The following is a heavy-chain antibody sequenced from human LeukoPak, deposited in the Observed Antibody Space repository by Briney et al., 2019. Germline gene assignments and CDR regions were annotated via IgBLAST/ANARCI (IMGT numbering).Heavy chain of an antibody. Sequence: GGSLRLSCAASGFTFSSYAMHWVRQAPGKGLEWVAVISYDGSNKYYADSVKGRFTISRDNSKNTLYLQMNSLRVEDTALYYCTRGGSTYGAVSVSWGQGTPVTVSS. CDR2: ISYDGSNK. D-gene: IGHD5-18*01. CDR3: TRGGSTYGAVSVS. CDR1: GFTFSSYA. J-gene: IGHJ5*02. V-gene: IGHV3-30-3*01.